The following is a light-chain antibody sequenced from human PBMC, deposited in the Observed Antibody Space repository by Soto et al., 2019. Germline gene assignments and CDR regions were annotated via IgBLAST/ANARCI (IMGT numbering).Light chain of an antibody. CDR1: QAISSW. J-gene: IGKJ4*01. CDR3: QHYKSYPLT. V-gene: IGKV1D-16*01. CDR2: AAS. Sequence: DIQMTQSPSSLSASVGDRVTITCRASQAISSWLAWYQQKPEKAPKSLIYAASNLQSGVPSRFSGSGSGTEFTLTISTLQPEDFATYYCQHYKSYPLTFGGGTKVEIK.